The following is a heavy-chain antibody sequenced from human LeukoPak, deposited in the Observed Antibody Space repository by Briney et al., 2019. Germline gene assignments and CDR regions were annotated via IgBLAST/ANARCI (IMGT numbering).Heavy chain of an antibody. Sequence: PSETLSLTCAVYGGSFSGYYWSWIRQPPGKGLEWIGEINHSGSTNYNPSLKSRVTISVDTSKNQFSLKLSSVTAADTAVYYCARGYSSSWWGYWGQGTLVTVSS. V-gene: IGHV4-34*01. CDR2: INHSGST. CDR1: GGSFSGYY. CDR3: ARGYSSSWWGY. D-gene: IGHD6-13*01. J-gene: IGHJ4*02.